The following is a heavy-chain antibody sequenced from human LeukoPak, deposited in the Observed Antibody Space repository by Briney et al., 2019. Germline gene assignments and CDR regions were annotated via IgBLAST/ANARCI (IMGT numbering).Heavy chain of an antibody. D-gene: IGHD3-9*01. J-gene: IGHJ4*02. Sequence: ASVRVSCKASGYTFTSYGISWVRGAPGQGLEWGGWISSYNCNTNYAQKLQGRVTMPKDTSPSTAYMELTSLTSDDTAVYYCARHGVVRYFDWQSSPFDYWGQGTLVTVSS. V-gene: IGHV1-18*01. CDR2: ISSYNCNT. CDR3: ARHGVVRYFDWQSSPFDY. CDR1: GYTFTSYG.